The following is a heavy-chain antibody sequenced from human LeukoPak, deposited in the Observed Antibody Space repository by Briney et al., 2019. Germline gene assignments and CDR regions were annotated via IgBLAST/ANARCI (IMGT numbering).Heavy chain of an antibody. D-gene: IGHD3-3*01. Sequence: PGRSLRLSCAASGFTFSSYGMHWVRQAPGKGLEWVAVIWYDGSNKYYADSVKGRFTISRDNSKNTLYLQMNSLRAEDTAVYYCARDSSYYDFWGGYYSYYFDYWGQGTLVTVSS. V-gene: IGHV3-33*01. CDR3: ARDSSYYDFWGGYYSYYFDY. CDR2: IWYDGSNK. J-gene: IGHJ4*02. CDR1: GFTFSSYG.